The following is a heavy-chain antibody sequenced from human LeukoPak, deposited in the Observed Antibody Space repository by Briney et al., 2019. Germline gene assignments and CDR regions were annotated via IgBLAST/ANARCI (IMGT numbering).Heavy chain of an antibody. CDR2: IYPGDSDT. CDR1: GYSFTSYW. Sequence: GASLKISCMRSGYSFTSYWIGWVRQMPGKGLEWMGIIYPGDSDTRYSPSFQGQVTISADKSISTAYLQWSSLKASDTAMYYCARLEDCGGDCYGPFDYWGQGTLVTVSS. CDR3: ARLEDCGGDCYGPFDY. J-gene: IGHJ4*02. V-gene: IGHV5-51*01. D-gene: IGHD2-21*02.